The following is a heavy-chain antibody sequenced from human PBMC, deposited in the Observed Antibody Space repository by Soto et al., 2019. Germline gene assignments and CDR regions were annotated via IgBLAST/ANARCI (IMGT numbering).Heavy chain of an antibody. J-gene: IGHJ5*02. CDR3: ARGATHGSSWYFWFDP. D-gene: IGHD6-13*01. CDR1: GGTFSTYP. Sequence: QVQLVQSGAEVRMPGSSVKVSCKASGGTFSTYPINWVRQAPGQGLGWMEGIIPLFGTTNYAQKFKGRGTITADESTSKAYMELSSLRAEDAAVYYCARGATHGSSWYFWFDPWGQGTLVTVSS. CDR2: IIPLFGTT. V-gene: IGHV1-69*01.